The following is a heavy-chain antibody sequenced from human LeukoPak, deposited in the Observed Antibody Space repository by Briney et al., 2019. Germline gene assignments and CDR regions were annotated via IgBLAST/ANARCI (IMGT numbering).Heavy chain of an antibody. D-gene: IGHD2-21*02. Sequence: ASVTVSCKASGYTFTSYGISWVRQAPGQGLEWMGWISAYNGNTNYAQKLQGRVTMTTDTSTSTAHMELRSLRSDDTAVYYCARDQEAYCGGDCYPGAYWGQGTLVTVSS. J-gene: IGHJ4*02. CDR1: GYTFTSYG. CDR3: ARDQEAYCGGDCYPGAY. V-gene: IGHV1-18*01. CDR2: ISAYNGNT.